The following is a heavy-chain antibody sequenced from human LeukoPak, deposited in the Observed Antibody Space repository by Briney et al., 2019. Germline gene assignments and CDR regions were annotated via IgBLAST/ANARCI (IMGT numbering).Heavy chain of an antibody. CDR2: IYPGDYDT. J-gene: IGHJ3*02. CDR3: ASFCSSGPGGLDS. V-gene: IGHV5-51*01. CDR1: GYIFPSYW. Sequence: GESLKLSCKASGYIFPSYWIGWVRQLPGKGLEWIGVIYPGDYDTKYSPSFQGQVAISVDKSISTAYLQWSSLTASDTAMYYCASFCSSGPGGLDSWGQGTMVTVSS. D-gene: IGHD6-19*01.